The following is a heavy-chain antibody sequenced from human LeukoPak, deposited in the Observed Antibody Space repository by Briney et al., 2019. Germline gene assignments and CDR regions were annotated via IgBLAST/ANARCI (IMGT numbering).Heavy chain of an antibody. D-gene: IGHD2-15*01. Sequence: GGSLRLSCAASGFILSDHYMDWIRQAPGKGLEWVGRIRNKANKYTTEYAASVRGRFTISRDDSKNSVNLQLNNLETEDTAVYYCTRGFCSVTCYSGDSWGQGTLVTVSS. J-gene: IGHJ4*02. CDR3: TRGFCSVTCYSGDS. CDR1: GFILSDHY. CDR2: IRNKANKYTT. V-gene: IGHV3-72*01.